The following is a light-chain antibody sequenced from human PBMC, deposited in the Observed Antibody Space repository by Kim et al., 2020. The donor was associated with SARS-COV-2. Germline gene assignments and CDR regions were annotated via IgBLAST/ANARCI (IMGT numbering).Light chain of an antibody. V-gene: IGLV1-44*01. CDR3: AAWDDSLNGYA. CDR2: SNN. J-gene: IGLJ1*01. CDR1: SSNIGSNT. Sequence: QSVLTQQPSASGTPGQRVTISCSGSSSNIGSNTVNWYQQLPGTAPKLLIYSNNQRPSGVPDRFSGSKSGTSASLAISGLQSEDEADYYCAAWDDSLNGYAFGSWAKLTVL.